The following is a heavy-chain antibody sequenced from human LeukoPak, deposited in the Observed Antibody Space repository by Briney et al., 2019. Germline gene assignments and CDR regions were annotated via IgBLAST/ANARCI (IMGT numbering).Heavy chain of an antibody. CDR1: GFTFSSYA. CDR3: AKGYDFWSGYYFDY. Sequence: PGGSLRLSCAASGFTFSSYAVSWVREAPARGLEWVSSLRGNGDTFYADSVKGRFTISRDNSKNTLYLQMNSLRAEDTAVYYCAKGYDFWSGYYFDYWGQGTLVTVSS. CDR2: LRGNGDT. V-gene: IGHV3-23*01. J-gene: IGHJ4*02. D-gene: IGHD3-3*01.